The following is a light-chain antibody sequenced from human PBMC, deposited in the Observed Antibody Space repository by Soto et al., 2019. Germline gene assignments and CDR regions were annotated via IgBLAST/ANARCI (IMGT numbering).Light chain of an antibody. CDR1: SSNIGAGYE. CDR3: QSYDSSLSGDV. J-gene: IGLJ1*01. CDR2: ENK. Sequence: QLVLTQPPSVSEAPGQRVTISCTGSSSNIGAGYEAHWYQQVPGTAPKLLIYENKNRPSGVPDRFSGSNSGTTASLATTGLQAEEEDEYYCQSYDSSLSGDVFGTGTKVTVL. V-gene: IGLV1-40*01.